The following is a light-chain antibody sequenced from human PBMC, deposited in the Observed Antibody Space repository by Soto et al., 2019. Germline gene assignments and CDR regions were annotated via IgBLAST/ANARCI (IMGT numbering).Light chain of an antibody. CDR1: QNLLNRSNKKNY. Sequence: DIVMTQSPDSLAVSLGERATINCKSSQNLLNRSNKKNYLAWYQQKPGQPPKLFIYWASTRESGVPDRFSGSVSGTDFTLTISSLQAEDVAVYYCQQYYSIVPHTFGQGTKLEIK. CDR2: WAS. CDR3: QQYYSIVPHT. V-gene: IGKV4-1*01. J-gene: IGKJ2*01.